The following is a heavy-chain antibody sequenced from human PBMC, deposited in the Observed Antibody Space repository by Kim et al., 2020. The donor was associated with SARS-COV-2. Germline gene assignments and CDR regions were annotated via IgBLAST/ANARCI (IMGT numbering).Heavy chain of an antibody. CDR3: ARAHVDYDFWSGYYLPNWFDP. J-gene: IGHJ5*02. V-gene: IGHV1-69*13. CDR2: IIPIFGTA. Sequence: SVKVSCKASGGTFSSYAISWVRQAPGQGLELMGGIIPIFGTANYAQKFQGRVTITADESTSTAYMELSSLRSEDTAVYYCARAHVDYDFWSGYYLPNWFDPWGQGTLVTVSS. D-gene: IGHD3-3*01. CDR1: GGTFSSYA.